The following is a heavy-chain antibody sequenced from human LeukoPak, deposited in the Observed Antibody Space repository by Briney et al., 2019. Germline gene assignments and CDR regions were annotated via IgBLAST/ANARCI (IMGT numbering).Heavy chain of an antibody. CDR1: GASVSTSH. CDR3: SEGYFEPFDH. D-gene: IGHD2/OR15-2a*01. V-gene: IGHV4-59*02. J-gene: IGHJ4*02. CDR2: LSYTGET. Sequence: SETLSLTCVVSGASVSTSHWNWIRQLPGKGLEWIGCLSYTGETDYNPSVASRVTISLGTSKNQVSLKLRSVTAADTAVYYCSEGYFEPFDHWGQGTLVTVSS.